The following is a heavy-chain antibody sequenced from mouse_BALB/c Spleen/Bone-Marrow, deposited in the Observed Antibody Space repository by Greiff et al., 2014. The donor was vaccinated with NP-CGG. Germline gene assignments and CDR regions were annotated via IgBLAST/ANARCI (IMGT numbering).Heavy chain of an antibody. CDR2: IYPGNSDT. J-gene: IGHJ4*01. D-gene: IGHD2-2*01. CDR1: GYSFTSYW. CDR3: TNGYGYYAMDY. V-gene: IGHV1-5*01. Sequence: EVHLVESGTVLARPGASVKMSCKASGYSFTSYWMHWVKQRPGQGLEWIGAIYPGNSDTSYNQKFKGKAKLTAVTSASTAYMELSSLTNEDSAVYYCTNGYGYYAMDYWGQGTSVTVSS.